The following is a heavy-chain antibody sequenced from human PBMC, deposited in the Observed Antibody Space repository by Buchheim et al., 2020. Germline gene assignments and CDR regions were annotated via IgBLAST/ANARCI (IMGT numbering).Heavy chain of an antibody. Sequence: QVTLKESGPALVKPTQTLTVTCTFSGFSLSTSGMRVSWIRQPPGKALEWLARIDWDDDKYYRSSLKTRLTISKDTSRNQLVLTMTNMDPVDTATYFCARIGGYGGSFAFDIWGQGT. CDR3: ARIGGYGGSFAFDI. J-gene: IGHJ3*02. D-gene: IGHD4-23*01. CDR2: IDWDDDK. V-gene: IGHV2-70*04. CDR1: GFSLSTSGMR.